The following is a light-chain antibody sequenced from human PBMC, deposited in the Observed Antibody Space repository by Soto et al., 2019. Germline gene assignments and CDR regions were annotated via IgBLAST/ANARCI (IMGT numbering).Light chain of an antibody. CDR1: SGSIASNY. J-gene: IGLJ2*01. CDR2: EDN. Sequence: NFMLTQPHSVSESPGKTVTISCTGSSGSIASNYVQWYQQRPGSAPTTVIYEDNQRPSGVPDRFSGSIDSSSNSASLTISGLKTDDEADYYCQSYDSSNVVFGGGTQLT. CDR3: QSYDSSNVV. V-gene: IGLV6-57*02.